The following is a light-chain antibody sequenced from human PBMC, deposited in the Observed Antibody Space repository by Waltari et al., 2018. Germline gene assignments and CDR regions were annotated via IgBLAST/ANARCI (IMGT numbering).Light chain of an antibody. Sequence: EIVLTQPPGTLSLSPGERATPSGRASQSFRGSYLAWYQQRPGQAPRLLIYAASSRDTGIPDRFSGSGSGTDFTLTISRLEPEDFAVYYCQHYGRSPRTFGQGTKVEIK. CDR3: QHYGRSPRT. CDR2: AAS. J-gene: IGKJ1*01. CDR1: QSFRGSY. V-gene: IGKV3-20*01.